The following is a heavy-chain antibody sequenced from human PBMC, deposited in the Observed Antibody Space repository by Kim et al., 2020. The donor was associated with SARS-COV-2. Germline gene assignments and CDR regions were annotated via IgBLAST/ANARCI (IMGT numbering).Heavy chain of an antibody. D-gene: IGHD3-22*01. Sequence: ALGFTGRFVFSLDTSVSTAYLQISSLKAEDTAVYYCAREDSSGYPWAFDIWGQGTMVTVSS. CDR3: AREDSSGYPWAFDI. J-gene: IGHJ3*02. V-gene: IGHV7-4-1*02.